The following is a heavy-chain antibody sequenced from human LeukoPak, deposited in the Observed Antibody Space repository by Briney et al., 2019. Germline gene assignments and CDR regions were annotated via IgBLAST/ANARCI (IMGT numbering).Heavy chain of an antibody. CDR1: GFTFSSYG. D-gene: IGHD2-2*01. V-gene: IGHV3-30*02. Sequence: PGGSLRLSCAASGFTFSSYGMHWVRQAPGKGLEWVAFIRYDGSNKYYADSVKGRFTISRDNSKNTLYLQMNSLRAEDTAVYYCAKDLVVVPAAFDYWGQGTLVTVSS. CDR2: IRYDGSNK. J-gene: IGHJ4*02. CDR3: AKDLVVVPAAFDY.